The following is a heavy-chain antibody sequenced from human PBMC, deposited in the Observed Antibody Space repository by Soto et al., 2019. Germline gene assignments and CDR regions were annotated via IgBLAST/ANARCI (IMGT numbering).Heavy chain of an antibody. D-gene: IGHD4-17*01. V-gene: IGHV1-3*01. CDR3: ARVYGDYGSDAFDI. CDR2: INAGNGNT. Sequence: QVRLVQSGAEVKKPGASVKVSCKASGYTFTSYAMHWVRQAPGQRLEWMGWINAGNGNTKYSQKFQGRVTITRDTSASTAYMELSSLRSEDTAVYYCARVYGDYGSDAFDIWGQGTMVTVSS. CDR1: GYTFTSYA. J-gene: IGHJ3*02.